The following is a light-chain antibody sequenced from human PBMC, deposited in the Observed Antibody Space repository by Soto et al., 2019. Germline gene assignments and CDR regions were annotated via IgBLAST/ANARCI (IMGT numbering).Light chain of an antibody. J-gene: IGKJ5*01. CDR3: QQYDNLPLT. V-gene: IGKV1-33*01. CDR2: DAS. CDR1: QDISNY. Sequence: DIQMTQSPSSLSASVGDRVTITCQASQDISNYLNWFQQKPGKAPKLLIYDASNLETGVPSRFSGSGSGIDFTFTISSLQPEDIATYYCQQYDNLPLTFGGGTRLEIK.